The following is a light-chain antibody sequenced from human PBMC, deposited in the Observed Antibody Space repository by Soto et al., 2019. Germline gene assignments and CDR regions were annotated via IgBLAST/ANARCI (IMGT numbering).Light chain of an antibody. CDR2: DAS. J-gene: IGKJ5*01. V-gene: IGKV3-11*01. CDR3: QQRSNWPPIT. Sequence: EIVLTQSPPTLSLSPGERATLSCRASQSVSSYLAWCQQKPGQAPRLLIYDASNRATGIPARFSGSGSGTDFTLTISSLEPEDFAVYYCQQRSNWPPITFGQGTRLEI. CDR1: QSVSSY.